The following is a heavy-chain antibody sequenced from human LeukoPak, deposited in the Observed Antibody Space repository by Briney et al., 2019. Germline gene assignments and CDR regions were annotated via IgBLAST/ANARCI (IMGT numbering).Heavy chain of an antibody. J-gene: IGHJ6*03. CDR3: ASSTGTAYCSSTSCYDSYYYYMDV. CDR1: GGSISSSNW. V-gene: IGHV4-4*02. D-gene: IGHD2-2*01. Sequence: SETLSLTCAVSGGSISSSNWWSWVRQPPEKGLEWIGEIYHSGSTNYNPPLKSRVTISVDKSKNQFSLRLSSVTAADTAVYYCASSTGTAYCSSTSCYDSYYYYMDVWGKGTTVTVSS. CDR2: IYHSGST.